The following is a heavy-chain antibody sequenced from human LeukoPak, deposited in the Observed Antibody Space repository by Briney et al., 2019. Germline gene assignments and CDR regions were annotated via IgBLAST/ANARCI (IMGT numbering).Heavy chain of an antibody. Sequence: SVKVSFKASADTFRSYAISWVRPAPGQALEWMGRTIPILGIAKYAQKSQGRVTISADTTTSTSPMEMSNLRSEDTALYYWASQLLLPFDYWGQGTLVTVSS. CDR2: TIPILGIA. CDR1: ADTFRSYA. V-gene: IGHV1-69*04. D-gene: IGHD3-22*01. CDR3: ASQLLLPFDY. J-gene: IGHJ4*02.